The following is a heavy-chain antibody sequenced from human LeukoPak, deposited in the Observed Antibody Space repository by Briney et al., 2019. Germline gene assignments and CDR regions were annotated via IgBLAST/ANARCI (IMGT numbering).Heavy chain of an antibody. CDR2: IWYDGSNK. V-gene: IGHV3-33*08. CDR3: ATSGSYYRFEY. CDR1: GFTFSNYA. J-gene: IGHJ4*02. D-gene: IGHD1-26*01. Sequence: PGGSLRLSCAPSGFTFSNYAMSWVRQAPGKGLEWVAVIWYDGSNKYYADSVKGRFTISRDNSKNTLYLQMNSLRAEDTAVYYCATSGSYYRFEYWGQGTLVTVSS.